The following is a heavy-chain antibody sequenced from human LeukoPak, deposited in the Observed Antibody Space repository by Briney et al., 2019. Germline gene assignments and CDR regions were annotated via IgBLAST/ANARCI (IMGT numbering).Heavy chain of an antibody. CDR1: GFTFSSYG. D-gene: IGHD3-22*01. J-gene: IGHJ6*03. V-gene: IGHV3-30*03. CDR2: ISYDGGNK. CDR3: ARAYYYDSSGYYRHYYMDV. Sequence: GGSLRLSCAASGFTFSSYGMHWVRQAPGKGLEWVAVISYDGGNKYYADSVKGRFTISRDNSKNTLYLQMNSLRAEDTAVYYCARAYYYDSSGYYRHYYMDVWGKGTTVTVSS.